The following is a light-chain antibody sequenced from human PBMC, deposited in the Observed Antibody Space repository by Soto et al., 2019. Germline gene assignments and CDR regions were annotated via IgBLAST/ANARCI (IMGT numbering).Light chain of an antibody. J-gene: IGLJ1*01. V-gene: IGLV2-14*01. CDR1: SSDVGGYKY. CDR2: EVS. Sequence: QSALTQPASVSGSPGQSITISCTGTSSDVGGYKYVSWYQQHPGKAPKLIIYEVSNRPSGVSNRFSGSKSGNTASLTISGLQAEDEADYYCGSYTTGSTPYVFGTVTKVTVL. CDR3: GSYTTGSTPYV.